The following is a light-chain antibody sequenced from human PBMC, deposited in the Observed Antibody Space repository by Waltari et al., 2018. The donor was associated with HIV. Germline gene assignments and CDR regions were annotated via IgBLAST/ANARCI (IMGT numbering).Light chain of an antibody. CDR2: EVS. J-gene: IGLJ1*01. CDR3: SSYTSRNTHV. Sequence: SSLSQPASVSWSPGHPTTLSSTGTSSEAGGFDSVLCYQQHPGKAPKLMIYEVSSRPSVVSHRFSGSKTGNTASLTISGLQAEDEADYYCSSYTSRNTHVFGTGTKVTVL. CDR1: SSEAGGFDS. V-gene: IGLV2-14*01.